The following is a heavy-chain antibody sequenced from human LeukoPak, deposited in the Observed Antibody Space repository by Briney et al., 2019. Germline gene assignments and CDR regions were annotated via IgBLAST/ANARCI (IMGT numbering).Heavy chain of an antibody. V-gene: IGHV3-23*01. CDR2: ISGSGGST. Sequence: PGGSLRLSCAASGFTFSSYAMSWVRQAPGKGLEWVSAISGSGGSTYYADSVKGRFTISRDNSKNTLYLQMNSLRAEDTAVYYCAKAIWFEVIGHGMDVWGQGTTVTVSS. J-gene: IGHJ6*02. CDR3: AKAIWFEVIGHGMDV. D-gene: IGHD3-10*01. CDR1: GFTFSSYA.